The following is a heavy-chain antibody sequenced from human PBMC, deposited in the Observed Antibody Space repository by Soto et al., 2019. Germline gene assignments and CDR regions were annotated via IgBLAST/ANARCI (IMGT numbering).Heavy chain of an antibody. CDR2: ISAYNGNT. J-gene: IGHJ6*02. Sequence: QVQLVQSGAEVKKPGASVKVSCKASGYTFNSFGISCVRQAPGQGLEWMGWISAYNGNTNYAQKFQGRVTMTTDTSTSTAYMELRSLTSDDTAVYYWARQHIADATVGRDYYGMDVWGQGTTVTVSS. V-gene: IGHV1-18*01. CDR1: GYTFNSFG. CDR3: ARQHIADATVGRDYYGMDV. D-gene: IGHD6-13*01.